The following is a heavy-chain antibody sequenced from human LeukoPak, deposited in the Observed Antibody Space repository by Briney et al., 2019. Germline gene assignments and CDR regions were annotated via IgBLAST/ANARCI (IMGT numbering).Heavy chain of an antibody. D-gene: IGHD6-13*01. CDR1: GFTFSSYA. J-gene: IGHJ4*02. V-gene: IGHV3-23*01. CDR3: AKDIGVAAAGMTKAFDY. CDR2: ISGSGGST. Sequence: GGSLRLSCAASGFTFSSYAMSWVRQAPGKGLEWVSAISGSGGSTYYADSVKGRLTISRDNSKNTLYLQMNSLRAEDTAVYYCAKDIGVAAAGMTKAFDYWGQGTLVTVSS.